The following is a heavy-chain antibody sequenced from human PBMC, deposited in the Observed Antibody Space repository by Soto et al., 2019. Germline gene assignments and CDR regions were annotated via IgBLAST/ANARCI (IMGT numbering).Heavy chain of an antibody. CDR1: GFTFSSYE. Sequence: EVRLVESGGGLVQPGGSLRLSCAASGFTFSSYEMNWVRQAPGKGLEWVSYISSSGSTIYYADSVKGRFTISRDNAKNSLYLQMNSLRAEDTAVYYCARSESYYDFWSGYYYYYYGMDVWGQGTTVTVSS. CDR3: ARSESYYDFWSGYYYYYYGMDV. D-gene: IGHD3-3*01. J-gene: IGHJ6*02. CDR2: ISSSGSTI. V-gene: IGHV3-48*03.